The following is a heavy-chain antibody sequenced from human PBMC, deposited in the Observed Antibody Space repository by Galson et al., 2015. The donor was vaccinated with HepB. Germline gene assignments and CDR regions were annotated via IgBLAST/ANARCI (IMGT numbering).Heavy chain of an antibody. Sequence: SVKVSCKASGYTFTGYYMHWVRQAPGQGLEWMGWINPNSGGTNYAQKFQGRVTMTRDTSISTAYMELSRLRSDDTAVYYCASGDAKYYYDSTMAFDIWGQGTMVTVSS. CDR3: ASGDAKYYYDSTMAFDI. CDR1: GYTFTGYY. CDR2: INPNSGGT. D-gene: IGHD3-22*01. V-gene: IGHV1-2*02. J-gene: IGHJ3*02.